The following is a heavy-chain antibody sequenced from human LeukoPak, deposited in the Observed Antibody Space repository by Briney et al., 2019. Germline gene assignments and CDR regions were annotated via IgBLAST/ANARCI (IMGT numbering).Heavy chain of an antibody. Sequence: SETLSLTCTVSGGSISSGDYYWSWIRQPPGKGLEWIGYIYYSGSTYYNPSLKSRVTISVDTSKNQFSLKLSSVTAADTAVYYCARVMGITMVRLNNWFDPWGQGTLVTVSS. CDR3: ARVMGITMVRLNNWFDP. V-gene: IGHV4-30-4*08. CDR1: GGSISSGDYY. CDR2: IYYSGST. J-gene: IGHJ5*02. D-gene: IGHD3-10*01.